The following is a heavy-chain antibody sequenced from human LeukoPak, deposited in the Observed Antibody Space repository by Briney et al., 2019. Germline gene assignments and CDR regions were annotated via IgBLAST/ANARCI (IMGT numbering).Heavy chain of an antibody. CDR3: AREPQYSSGWLDAFDI. J-gene: IGHJ3*02. CDR2: ISAYNGNT. CDR1: GYTFTSYG. Sequence: GASVKVSCKASGYTFTSYGISWVRQAPGQGLEWMGWISAYNGNTNYAQKLQGRVTMTTDTSTSTAYMKLRSLRSDDTAVYYCAREPQYSSGWLDAFDIWGQGTMVTVSS. V-gene: IGHV1-18*01. D-gene: IGHD6-19*01.